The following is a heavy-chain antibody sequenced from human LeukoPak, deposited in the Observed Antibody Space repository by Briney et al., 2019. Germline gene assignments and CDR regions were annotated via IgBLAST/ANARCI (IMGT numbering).Heavy chain of an antibody. CDR3: ARKVAYCSSTSCEYNWFDP. CDR1: GFTFDDCG. J-gene: IGHJ5*02. D-gene: IGHD2-2*01. Sequence: GGSLRLSCAASGFTFDDCGMSWVRQAPGKGLEWVSGINWNGGSTGYADSVKGRFTISRDNAKNSLYLQMNSLRAEDTALYYCARKVAYCSSTSCEYNWFDPWGQGTLVTVSS. V-gene: IGHV3-20*04. CDR2: INWNGGST.